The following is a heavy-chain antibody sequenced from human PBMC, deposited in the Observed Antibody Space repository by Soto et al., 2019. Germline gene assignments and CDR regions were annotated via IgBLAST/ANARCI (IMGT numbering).Heavy chain of an antibody. CDR2: ISGSGGVT. CDR3: AKGKDIVVVPAIDC. Sequence: PGGSLRLSCAAPGFSLRSYAMTWVRQAPGKGLEWVSGISGSGGVTYYADSVKGRFTISRDTSKNTLYLQMNSLRAEDTALYYCAKGKDIVVVPAIDCWGQGTLVTVSS. J-gene: IGHJ4*02. V-gene: IGHV3-23*01. CDR1: GFSLRSYA. D-gene: IGHD2-2*01.